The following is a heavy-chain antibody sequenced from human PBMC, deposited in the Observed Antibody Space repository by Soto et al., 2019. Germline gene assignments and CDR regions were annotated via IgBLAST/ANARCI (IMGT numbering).Heavy chain of an antibody. D-gene: IGHD5-18*01. CDR2: ISSSSSTI. J-gene: IGHJ4*02. V-gene: IGHV3-48*02. CDR3: ARDRGYTYGFDF. CDR1: GLTFTSYS. Sequence: GGSLRLSCAASGLTFTSYSMNWVRQAPGKGLEWVSFISSSSSTIYYADSVKGRFTISRDNAKHSLYLQMNSLRDEDTAVYYCARDRGYTYGFDFWGQGALVTVSS.